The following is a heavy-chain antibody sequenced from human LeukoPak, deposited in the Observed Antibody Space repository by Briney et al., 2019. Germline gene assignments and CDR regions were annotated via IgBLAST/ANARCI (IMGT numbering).Heavy chain of an antibody. CDR2: ISGSGGST. CDR3: AKEAEYDCVWGTPSYFDY. CDR1: GFTFSSYA. J-gene: IGHJ4*02. Sequence: PGGSLRLSCAASGFTFSSYAMSWVRQAPGKGLEWVSAISGSGGSTYYADSVKGRFTISRDNSKNTLYLQMNSLRAEDTAVYYCAKEAEYDCVWGTPSYFDYWGQGTLVTVSS. D-gene: IGHD3-16*01. V-gene: IGHV3-23*01.